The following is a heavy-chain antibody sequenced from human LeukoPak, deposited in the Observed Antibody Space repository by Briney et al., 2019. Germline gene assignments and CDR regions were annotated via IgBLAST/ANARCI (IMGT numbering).Heavy chain of an antibody. D-gene: IGHD1-26*01. V-gene: IGHV4-39*01. CDR2: IYYSGST. Sequence: PSETLSLTCTVSGGSISSSSYYWGWIRQPPGKGLEWIGSIYYSGSTYYNLSLKSRVTISVDTSKNQFSLKLSSVTAADTAVYYCASLPVSGSYLLDYWGQGTLVTVSS. J-gene: IGHJ4*02. CDR3: ASLPVSGSYLLDY. CDR1: GGSISSSSYY.